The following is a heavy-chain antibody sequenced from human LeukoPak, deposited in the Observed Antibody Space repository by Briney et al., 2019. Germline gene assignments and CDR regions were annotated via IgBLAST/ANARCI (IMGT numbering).Heavy chain of an antibody. D-gene: IGHD2-2*01. V-gene: IGHV4-34*01. Sequence: PSETLSLTCAVYGGSFSGYYWSWIRQPPGKGLEWIGEINHSGSTNYNPSLKSRVTISVDTSKNQFSLKLSSVTAADTAVYYCARGRIGYCSSTSCRGWFDPWAREPWSPSPQ. CDR1: GGSFSGYY. CDR3: ARGRIGYCSSTSCRGWFDP. J-gene: IGHJ5*02. CDR2: INHSGST.